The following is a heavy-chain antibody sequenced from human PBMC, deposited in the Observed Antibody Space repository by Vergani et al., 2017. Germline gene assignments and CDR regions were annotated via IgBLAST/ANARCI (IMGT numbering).Heavy chain of an antibody. CDR2: IYPGDSDT. CDR3: ARHHYYGSVSPGWFDP. Sequence: EVMLVQSGAEVKKPGESLKISCKGSGYSFTSYWIGWVRQMPGKGLEWMGIIYPGDSDTRYSPSFQGQVTISADKSISTAYLQWSSLKASDTAMYYCARHHYYGSVSPGWFDPWGQGTLVTVSS. CDR1: GYSFTSYW. D-gene: IGHD3-10*01. V-gene: IGHV5-51*01. J-gene: IGHJ5*02.